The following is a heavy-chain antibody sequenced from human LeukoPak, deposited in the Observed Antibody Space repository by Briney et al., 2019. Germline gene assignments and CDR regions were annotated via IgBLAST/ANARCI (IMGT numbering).Heavy chain of an antibody. CDR1: GGSISSYY. D-gene: IGHD5-18*01. CDR3: ARGGYSYRYDY. V-gene: IGHV4-59*01. J-gene: IGHJ4*02. CDR2: IYYTGST. Sequence: SETLSLTCTVSGGSISSYYWSWIRQPPGKGLEWIGYIYYTGSTNYNPSLKSRVTMSVDTSKNQFSLELRSVTAADTAVYYCARGGYSYRYDYWGQGTLVTVSS.